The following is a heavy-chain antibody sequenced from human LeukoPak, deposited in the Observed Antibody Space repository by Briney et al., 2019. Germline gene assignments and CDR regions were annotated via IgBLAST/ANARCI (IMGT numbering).Heavy chain of an antibody. V-gene: IGHV4-39*07. J-gene: IGHJ5*02. CDR3: ARSRYYYGSGSYRSSNWFDP. CDR2: IYYSGST. D-gene: IGHD3-10*01. CDR1: GGSISSSSYY. Sequence: SETLSLTCTVSGGSISSSSYYWGWIPQPPGKGLEWIGSIYYSGSTYYNSSLKSPVTISVDTSKNQFSLKLSSVTAADRAVYYCARSRYYYGSGSYRSSNWFDPWGQGTLVTVSS.